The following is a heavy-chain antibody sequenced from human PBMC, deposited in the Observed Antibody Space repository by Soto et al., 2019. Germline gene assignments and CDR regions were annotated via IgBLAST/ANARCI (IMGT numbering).Heavy chain of an antibody. CDR3: ARGFRYDSSGYYLAPFYDAFDI. CDR2: ISAYNGNT. V-gene: IGHV1-18*01. CDR1: GYTFTSYG. Sequence: GASVKVSCKASGYTFTSYGISWVRQAPGQGLEWMGWISAYNGNTNYAQKLQGRVTMTTDTSTSTAYMELRSLRSDDTAVYYCARGFRYDSSGYYLAPFYDAFDIWGQGTMVTVSS. D-gene: IGHD3-22*01. J-gene: IGHJ3*02.